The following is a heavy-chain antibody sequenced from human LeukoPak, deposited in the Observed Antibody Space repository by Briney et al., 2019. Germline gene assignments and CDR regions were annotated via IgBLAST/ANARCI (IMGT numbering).Heavy chain of an antibody. V-gene: IGHV4-34*01. D-gene: IGHD3-16*02. CDR3: ARASRYDYIWGSYRPFDY. J-gene: IGHJ4*02. CDR2: INHSGST. CDR1: GGSFSGYY. Sequence: SEALSLTCAVYGGSFSGYYWSWIRQPPGKGLEWIGEINHSGSTNYNPSLKSRVTISVDTSKNQFSLKLSSVTAADTAVYYCARASRYDYIWGSYRPFDYWGQGTLVTVSS.